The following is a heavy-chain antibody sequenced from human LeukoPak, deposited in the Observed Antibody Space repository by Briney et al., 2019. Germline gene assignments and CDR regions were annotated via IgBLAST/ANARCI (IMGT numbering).Heavy chain of an antibody. CDR2: INPNSGGT. CDR3: AAVDTAMDAYYFDY. D-gene: IGHD5-18*01. Sequence: ASVKVSCKASGYTFTGYYMHWVRQAPGQGLEWMGWINPNSGGTNYAQKFQGRVTMTRDTSTSTAYMELSRLRSDDTAVYYCAAVDTAMDAYYFDYWGQGTLVTVSS. CDR1: GYTFTGYY. V-gene: IGHV1-2*02. J-gene: IGHJ4*02.